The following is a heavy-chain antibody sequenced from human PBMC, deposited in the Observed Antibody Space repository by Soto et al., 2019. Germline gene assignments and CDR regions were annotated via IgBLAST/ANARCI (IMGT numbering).Heavy chain of an antibody. CDR3: ATYYVGSGSYYRFDN. Sequence: ASVKVSCKASGYAFSFGFSWVRQAPGQGLEWMGWISASDGSTNSASKFRGRISMTTDTSTHTAYLDLLSLTSDDTAMYFCATYYVGSGSYYRFDNWGQGTRVTVSS. CDR2: ISASDGST. D-gene: IGHD3-10*01. V-gene: IGHV1-18*01. CDR1: GYAFSFG. J-gene: IGHJ4*02.